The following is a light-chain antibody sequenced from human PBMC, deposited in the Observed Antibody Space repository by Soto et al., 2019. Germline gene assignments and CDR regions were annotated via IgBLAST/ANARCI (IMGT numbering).Light chain of an antibody. V-gene: IGLV2-8*01. J-gene: IGLJ3*02. CDR1: SSDVGGYNY. CDR2: EVT. CDR3: SSYARRNTLL. Sequence: QSALTQPASVSGSPGQSITISCTGTSSDVGGYNYVSWYQQHPGKAPKLIIYEVTKRPSGVPDRFSGSKSGNSASLTVSGLQSDDEADYFCSSYARRNTLLFGGGTKLTVL.